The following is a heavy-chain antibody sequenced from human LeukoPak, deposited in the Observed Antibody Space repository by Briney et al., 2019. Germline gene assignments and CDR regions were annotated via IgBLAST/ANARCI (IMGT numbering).Heavy chain of an antibody. CDR3: ANSGWSLRDY. V-gene: IGHV3-7*01. J-gene: IGHJ4*02. Sequence: GGSLRLSCAASGFTFNSYWMSWVRQAPGKGLEWVANIKQDGSEKYYVDSVKGRFTISRDNAKNPLYLQMNSLRVEDTAVYYCANSGWSLRDYWGQGTLFTVSS. CDR1: GFTFNSYW. D-gene: IGHD6-19*01. CDR2: IKQDGSEK.